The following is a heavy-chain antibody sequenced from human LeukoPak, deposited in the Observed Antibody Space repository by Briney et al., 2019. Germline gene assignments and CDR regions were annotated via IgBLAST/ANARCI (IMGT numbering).Heavy chain of an antibody. D-gene: IGHD2-15*01. J-gene: IGHJ4*02. Sequence: SETLSLTCTVSGYSISSGYYWGWIRQPPGKGLEWIGSIYHSGSTYYNPSLKSRVTISVDTSKNQFSLKLSSVTAADTAVYYCARESGACSGGSCYLYYFDYWGQGTLVTVSS. CDR3: ARESGACSGGSCYLYYFDY. V-gene: IGHV4-38-2*02. CDR2: IYHSGST. CDR1: GYSISSGYY.